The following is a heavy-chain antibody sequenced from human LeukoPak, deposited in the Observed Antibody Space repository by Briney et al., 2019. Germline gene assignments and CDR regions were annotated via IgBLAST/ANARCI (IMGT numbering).Heavy chain of an antibody. CDR2: ISSSSSYI. V-gene: IGHV3-21*04. Sequence: GGSLRLSCAASGFTFSSYSMNCVRQASGKGLEWVSSISSSSSYIYYADSVEVRFTIYRDNAQNSLYLQMNSLRTEDTALYLCARTPPAFDIWGQGTMVTVSS. J-gene: IGHJ3*02. CDR3: ARTPPAFDI. D-gene: IGHD2-15*01. CDR1: GFTFSSYS.